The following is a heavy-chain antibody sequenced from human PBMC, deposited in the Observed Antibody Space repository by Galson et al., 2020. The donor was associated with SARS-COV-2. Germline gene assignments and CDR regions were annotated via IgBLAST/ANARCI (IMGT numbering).Heavy chain of an antibody. D-gene: IGHD3-10*01. V-gene: IGHV3-48*03. CDR1: GFPFSSYE. Sequence: SCVASGFPFSSYEMNWVRQAPGKGLEWVAYISTTTTIIHYADSVKGRFTISSDNAKNSLYLQMNSLRADDRAVYYCVRERAAVIWGQGTLVTVFS. CDR3: VRERAAVI. CDR2: ISTTTTII. J-gene: IGHJ4*02.